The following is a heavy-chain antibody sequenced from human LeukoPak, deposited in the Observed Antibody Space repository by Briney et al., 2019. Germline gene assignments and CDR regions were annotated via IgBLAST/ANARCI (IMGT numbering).Heavy chain of an antibody. CDR1: GFTFSSYA. Sequence: GGSLRLSFAASGFTFSSYAMSWVRQAPGKGLEWVSAISGSGGSTYCADSVKGRFTISRDNSKNTLYLQMDSLRAEDTAVYYCALSLRSIAAAGTYYWGQGTLVTVSS. CDR2: ISGSGGST. CDR3: ALSLRSIAAAGTYY. D-gene: IGHD6-13*01. J-gene: IGHJ4*02. V-gene: IGHV3-23*01.